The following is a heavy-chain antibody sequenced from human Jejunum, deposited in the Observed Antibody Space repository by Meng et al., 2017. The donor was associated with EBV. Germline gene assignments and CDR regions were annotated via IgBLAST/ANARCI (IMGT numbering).Heavy chain of an antibody. V-gene: IGHV1-69*06. CDR3: ARDRDMVQDY. CDR2: IVPIFATP. Sequence: QVRLVQSGAEVKSPGSSVKVSCKASGGTFSNYAISWVRQAPGQGLEWMGGIVPIFATPSYAQKFQDRITITADTSTTTAYMELSSLTSDDTAVYYCARDRDMVQDYWGQGTLVTVSS. CDR1: GGTFSNYA. D-gene: IGHD4/OR15-4a*01. J-gene: IGHJ4*02.